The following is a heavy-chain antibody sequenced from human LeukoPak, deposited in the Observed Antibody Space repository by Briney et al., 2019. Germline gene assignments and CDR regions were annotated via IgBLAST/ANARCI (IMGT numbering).Heavy chain of an antibody. D-gene: IGHD5-12*01. V-gene: IGHV1-24*01. CDR1: GYTLSEVS. CDR2: FNPEEGES. CDR3: ATEIVGYGDVHYFDH. Sequence: ASVKVSCKISGYTLSEVSMHWVRHSPGKGLGWMGSFNPEEGESIYARKFQGRLTLTEDTSTDTAYMEVSGLRSEDTAVYYCATEIVGYGDVHYFDHWGQGTLVTVSS. J-gene: IGHJ4*02.